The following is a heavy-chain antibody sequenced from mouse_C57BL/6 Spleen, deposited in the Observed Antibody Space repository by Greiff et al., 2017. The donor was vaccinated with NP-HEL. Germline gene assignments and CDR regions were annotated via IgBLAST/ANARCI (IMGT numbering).Heavy chain of an antibody. V-gene: IGHV1-72*01. Sequence: VQLQQPGAELVKPGASVKLSCKASGYTFTSYWMHWVKQRPGRGLEWIGRIDPNSGGTKYNEKFKSKATLTVDKPSSTAYMQLSSLTSEDSAVYYWASPYGSSLYYYAMDYWGQGTSVTVSS. D-gene: IGHD1-1*01. CDR1: GYTFTSYW. J-gene: IGHJ4*01. CDR3: ASPYGSSLYYYAMDY. CDR2: IDPNSGGT.